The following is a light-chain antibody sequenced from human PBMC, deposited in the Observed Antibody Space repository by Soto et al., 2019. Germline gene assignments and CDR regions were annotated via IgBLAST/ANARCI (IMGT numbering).Light chain of an antibody. Sequence: QSVLTQPPSVSGAPGQRVTISCSGSSSHIRAGHDVHWYQHLPGTAPKLLIYGNINRPSGVPDRFSGSKSGTSASLAITGLQAEDEADYYCQSYDSSLGGRVFGGGTKLTVL. CDR3: QSYDSSLGGRV. CDR1: SSHIRAGHD. CDR2: GNI. J-gene: IGLJ3*02. V-gene: IGLV1-40*01.